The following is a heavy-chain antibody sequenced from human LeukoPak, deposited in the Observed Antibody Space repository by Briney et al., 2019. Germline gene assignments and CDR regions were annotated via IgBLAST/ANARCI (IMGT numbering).Heavy chain of an antibody. D-gene: IGHD6-13*01. CDR1: GGSISSGGYS. CDR2: IYQSGGT. CDR3: ARVGSSSWYYFAY. Sequence: SETLSLTCAVSGGSISSGGYSWGWIRQPPGKGLEWMVYIYQSGGTYYNPSLKRRVTISVDRSKNQFSLKLSSVTGADTAVYYCARVGSSSWYYFAYWGQGTLATVSS. J-gene: IGHJ4*02. V-gene: IGHV4-30-2*01.